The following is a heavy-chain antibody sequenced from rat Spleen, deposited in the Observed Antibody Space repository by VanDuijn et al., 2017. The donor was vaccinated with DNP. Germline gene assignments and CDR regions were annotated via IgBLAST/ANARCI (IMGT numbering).Heavy chain of an antibody. D-gene: IGHD3-8*01. CDR1: GFIFSNYW. CDR2: ISSTGDNT. Sequence: EVQLVESGGGPVQPGRSLKLSCVASGFIFSNYWMTWIRQAPGKGLEWVASISSTGDNTYYSDSVKGRFSLSRDNAKSTLYLQVSSLRSEDTATYYCTSNPHIRTAAPFDYWGQGAMVTVSS. CDR3: TSNPHIRTAAPFDY. J-gene: IGHJ2*01. V-gene: IGHV5-31*01.